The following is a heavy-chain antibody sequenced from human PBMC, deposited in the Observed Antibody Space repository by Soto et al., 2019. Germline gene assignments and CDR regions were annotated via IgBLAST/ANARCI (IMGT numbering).Heavy chain of an antibody. CDR3: ARVPTVTTPRGYSDW. CDR1: GFTFSSYW. D-gene: IGHD4-17*01. J-gene: IGHJ4*02. Sequence: GGSLRLSCAASGFTFSSYWMHWVRQAPGKGLVWVSRINSDGSSTSYADSVKGRFTISRDNAKNTLYLQMNSLRAEDTAVYYCARVPTVTTPRGYSDWWGQGTLVTVSS. CDR2: INSDGSST. V-gene: IGHV3-74*01.